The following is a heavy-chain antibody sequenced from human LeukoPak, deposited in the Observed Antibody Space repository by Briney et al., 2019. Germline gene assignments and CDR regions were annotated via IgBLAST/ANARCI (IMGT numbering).Heavy chain of an antibody. CDR3: AGKEGSGSYNSDC. CDR1: GGTFSDYA. Sequence: ASVKVSCKASGGTFSDYAISWVRQAPGQGLEWMGGIISIFGAANYAQKFQGRVKITADESTSTVYMELSSLSSEDTAIYYCAGKEGSGSYNSDCWGQGTLVTVSS. J-gene: IGHJ4*02. D-gene: IGHD3-10*01. V-gene: IGHV1-69*13. CDR2: IISIFGAA.